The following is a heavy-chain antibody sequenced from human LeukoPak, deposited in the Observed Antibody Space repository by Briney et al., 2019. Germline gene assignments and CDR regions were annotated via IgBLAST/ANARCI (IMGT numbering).Heavy chain of an antibody. V-gene: IGHV4-34*01. D-gene: IGHD3-22*01. J-gene: IGHJ4*02. CDR2: INHSGST. CDR1: GGSFSGYY. Sequence: SETLSLTCAVYGGSFSGYYWSWIRQPPGKGLEWIGEINHSGSTNYNPSLKSRVTISVDTSKNQFSLQLNSVTPEDTAVYYCAISYYDSSGYSFWGQGTLVTVSS. CDR3: AISYYDSSGYSF.